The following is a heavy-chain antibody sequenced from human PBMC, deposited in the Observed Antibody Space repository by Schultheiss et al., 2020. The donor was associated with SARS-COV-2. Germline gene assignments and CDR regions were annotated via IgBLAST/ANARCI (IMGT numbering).Heavy chain of an antibody. J-gene: IGHJ6*02. CDR1: GGSISSYY. Sequence: SETLSLTCTVSGGSISSYYWSWIRQPPGKGLEWIGYIYYSGSTNYNPSLKSRVTISVDTSKNQFSLKLSSVTAADTAVYYCARNRGQRVTDYYYYGMDVWGQGTTVTVSS. V-gene: IGHV4-59*01. CDR2: IYYSGST. CDR3: ARNRGQRVTDYYYYGMDV. D-gene: IGHD2-21*02.